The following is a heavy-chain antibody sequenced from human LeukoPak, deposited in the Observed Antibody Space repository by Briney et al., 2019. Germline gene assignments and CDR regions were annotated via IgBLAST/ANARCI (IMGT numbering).Heavy chain of an antibody. CDR2: IYTSGST. Sequence: SETLSLTCTVSGGSISSGSYYWSWIRQPAGKGLEWIGRIYTSGSTNYNPSLKSRVTISVDTSKNQFSLKLSSVTAADAAVYYCAREDSSGYYYGRLDYWGQGTLVTVSS. D-gene: IGHD3-22*01. J-gene: IGHJ4*02. V-gene: IGHV4-61*02. CDR3: AREDSSGYYYGRLDY. CDR1: GGSISSGSYY.